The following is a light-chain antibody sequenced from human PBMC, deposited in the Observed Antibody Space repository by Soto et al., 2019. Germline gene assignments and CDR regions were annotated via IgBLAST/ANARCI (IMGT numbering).Light chain of an antibody. CDR1: QTISSW. J-gene: IGKJ1*01. CDR2: KAS. Sequence: DIQMAQSPSTLSGSVGDRVTITCRASQTISSWLAWYQQKPGKDPKLLIYKASTIKSGVPSRLSGSGSGTEFTLTISSLQPDDFATYYCQHYNSYSEEFGQGTKVDIK. V-gene: IGKV1-5*03. CDR3: QHYNSYSEE.